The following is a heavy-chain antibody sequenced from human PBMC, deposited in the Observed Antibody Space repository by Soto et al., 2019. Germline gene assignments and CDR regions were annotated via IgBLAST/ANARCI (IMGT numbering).Heavy chain of an antibody. CDR3: SKYSYYDHNSGHHDS. J-gene: IGHJ4*02. V-gene: IGHV4-59*01. D-gene: IGHD3-16*01. Sequence: TLSPTCTDPGVTISGYDWDWIWHSPGKRLEWRGSIYYTGGNNYNASPKSRVTISVDTSKNHFSLKFNSLTAADTATYFCSKYSYYDHNSGHHDSWGKATLLT. CDR1: GVTISGYD. CDR2: IYYTGGN.